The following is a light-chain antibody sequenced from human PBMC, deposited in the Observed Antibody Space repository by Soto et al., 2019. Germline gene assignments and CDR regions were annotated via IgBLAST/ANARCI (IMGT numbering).Light chain of an antibody. V-gene: IGLV7-46*01. CDR1: TGAVTSAHY. J-gene: IGLJ2*01. CDR2: NTD. Sequence: QAVVTQEPSLTVSPGGTVTLTCGSSTGAVTSAHYPYWFQQKPGQAPRTLIYNTDNKHSWTPARFSGSLLGGKAALTLSGAQPEDEADYFCLVSYSGAYVVFGGGTKVTVL. CDR3: LVSYSGAYVV.